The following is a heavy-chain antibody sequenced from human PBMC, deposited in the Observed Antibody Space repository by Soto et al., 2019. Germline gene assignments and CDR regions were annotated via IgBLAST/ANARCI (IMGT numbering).Heavy chain of an antibody. CDR3: ARSTGYYYYYGVDV. D-gene: IGHD1-1*01. J-gene: IGHJ6*02. V-gene: IGHV2-70*13. Sequence: SGPTLVNPTQTLTLTCTVSGFSVSTSGMCVSWIRQPPGKALEWLALIDWDNNKYYSTSLKTRLTISKDTSKNQVVLTITNVDPVDIATYYCARSTGYYYYYGVDVWGQGTTVTVSS. CDR2: IDWDNNK. CDR1: GFSVSTSGMC.